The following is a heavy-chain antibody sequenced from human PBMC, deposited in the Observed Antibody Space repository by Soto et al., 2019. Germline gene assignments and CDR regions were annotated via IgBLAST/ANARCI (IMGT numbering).Heavy chain of an antibody. Sequence: EVQLVVSGGGLVQSGGSLRLSCAASGFTFSPYGMNWVRQAPGKGLEWVSYISGSSTSIYYADSVKGRFTISRDNAKNSLYLQMNGLREEDTAVYYCTTSNWHLDHWGQGALVTVSS. CDR3: TTSNWHLDH. V-gene: IGHV3-48*02. CDR2: ISGSSTSI. J-gene: IGHJ4*02. CDR1: GFTFSPYG.